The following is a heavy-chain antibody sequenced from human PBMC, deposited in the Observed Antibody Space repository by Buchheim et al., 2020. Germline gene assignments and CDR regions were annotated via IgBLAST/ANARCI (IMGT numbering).Heavy chain of an antibody. D-gene: IGHD6-13*01. CDR2: IHYSGTT. CDR3: ASRTLYSSSWYDNWFDP. V-gene: IGHV4-39*01. J-gene: IGHJ5*02. CDR1: GGSISSSSYY. Sequence: QLQLQESGPGLVKPSEPLSLTCTVSGGSISSSSYYWGWIRQPPGKGLEWIGSIHYSGTTYYNPSLKSRVTISVATSKNQFSLKLSSVTAADTAVYYCASRTLYSSSWYDNWFDPWGQGTL.